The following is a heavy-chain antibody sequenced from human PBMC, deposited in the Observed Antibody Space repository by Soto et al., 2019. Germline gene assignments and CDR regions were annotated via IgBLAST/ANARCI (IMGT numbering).Heavy chain of an antibody. CDR3: ARGEDKLYIAAPGTYF. CDR2: IYYSGRT. CDR1: GGSISSYY. D-gene: IGHD6-13*01. J-gene: IGHJ4*02. Sequence: SETLSLTCTVSGGSISSYYWSWIRQPPGKGLEWIGYIYYSGRTNYNPSLKGRFSISRDNAKNSLYLQMNSLRVEDTAVYFCARGEDKLYIAAPGTYFWAQGTLVTVSS. V-gene: IGHV4-59*12.